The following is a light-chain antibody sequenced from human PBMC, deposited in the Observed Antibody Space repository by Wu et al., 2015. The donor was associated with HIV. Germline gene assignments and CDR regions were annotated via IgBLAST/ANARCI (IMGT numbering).Light chain of an antibody. Sequence: IQMTQSPSSLSASVGDRVTITCRASQAIGIDLSWYQQKPGKAPKLLIYATSSLQRGVPTRFSGSGSGTDFTLTISCLQPDDFATYYCLQDYNFPWTFGQGTKVEIK. CDR2: ATS. V-gene: IGKV1-6*01. CDR3: LQDYNFPWT. CDR1: QAIGID. J-gene: IGKJ1*01.